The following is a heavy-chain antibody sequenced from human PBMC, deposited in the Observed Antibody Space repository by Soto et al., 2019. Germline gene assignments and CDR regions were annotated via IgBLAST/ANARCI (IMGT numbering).Heavy chain of an antibody. CDR3: ASYSSGWYNFY. V-gene: IGHV4-39*07. CDR2: IYYSGST. D-gene: IGHD6-19*01. J-gene: IGHJ4*02. Sequence: SETLSLTCTVSGGSISSSSYYWGWIRQPPGKGLEWIGSIYYSGSTYYNPSLKSRVTISVDTSKNQFSLKLSSVTAADTAVYYCASYSSGWYNFYWGQGTLVTVSS. CDR1: GGSISSSSYY.